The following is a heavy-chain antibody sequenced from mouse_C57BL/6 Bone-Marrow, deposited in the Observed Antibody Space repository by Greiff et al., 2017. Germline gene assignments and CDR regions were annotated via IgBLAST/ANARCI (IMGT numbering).Heavy chain of an antibody. V-gene: IGHV1-64*01. D-gene: IGHD3-3*01. CDR3: ARGRDAYFDY. Sequence: QVQLKQPGAELVKPGASVKLSCKASGYTFTSYWMHWVKQRPGQGLEWIGMIHPNSGSTNSNEKFKSKATLTVDKSSSTAYMQLSSLPSEDSAVYSCARGRDAYFDYWGQGTTLTVSS. J-gene: IGHJ2*01. CDR1: GYTFTSYW. CDR2: IHPNSGST.